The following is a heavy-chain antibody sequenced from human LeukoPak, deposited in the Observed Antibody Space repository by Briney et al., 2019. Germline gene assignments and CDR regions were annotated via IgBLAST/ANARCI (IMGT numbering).Heavy chain of an antibody. J-gene: IGHJ4*02. CDR1: GFTFSSYW. V-gene: IGHV3-74*01. CDR2: INGDGTAT. D-gene: IGHD3-10*01. CDR3: TPG. Sequence: GGSLRLSCAVSGFTFSSYWMHWVRQAPGKGLVWVSRINGDGTATFYADFVRGRFTISRNNAKHTLFLRMNSLRAEDTAVYYCTPGGGRGTLVTVSS.